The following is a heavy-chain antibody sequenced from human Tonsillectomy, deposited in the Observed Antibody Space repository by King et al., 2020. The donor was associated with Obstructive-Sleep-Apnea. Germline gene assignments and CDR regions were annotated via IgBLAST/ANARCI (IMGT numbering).Heavy chain of an antibody. D-gene: IGHD1-1*01. Sequence: VQLVESGGGLVQPGGSLRLSCAASGFTFSTYWMNWVRQAPGKGLEWVANIKRDGSEKDYVDSVKGRFTISRDNAKNSLYLQMNSLRADDTAVYYCARDERGDWNDATRIYGMDVWGQGTTVTVSS. CDR2: IKRDGSEK. CDR1: GFTFSTYW. J-gene: IGHJ6*02. V-gene: IGHV3-7*01. CDR3: ARDERGDWNDATRIYGMDV.